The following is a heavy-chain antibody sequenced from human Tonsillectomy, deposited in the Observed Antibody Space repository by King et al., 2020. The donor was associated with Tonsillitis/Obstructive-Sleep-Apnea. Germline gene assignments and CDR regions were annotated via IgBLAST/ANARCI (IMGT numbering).Heavy chain of an antibody. CDR3: AKDHGLAGYFYYMDV. J-gene: IGHJ6*03. Sequence: VQLVESGGGLVQPGRSLRLSCAASGFTFDDYAMHWVRQTTGKGLEWGSGISWNSRRIGYADSVKGRFTISRDNAKSSLYLEMNSLRVEDTALYYCAKDHGLAGYFYYMDVWGKGTTVTVS. V-gene: IGHV3-9*01. D-gene: IGHD2-21*01. CDR2: ISWNSRRI. CDR1: GFTFDDYA.